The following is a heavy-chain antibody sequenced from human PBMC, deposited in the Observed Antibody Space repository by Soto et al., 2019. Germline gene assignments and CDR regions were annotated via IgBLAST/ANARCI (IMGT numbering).Heavy chain of an antibody. V-gene: IGHV3-48*04. CDR1: GFTFSGYR. CDR2: IGSSGSVT. CDR3: ARAMPTSGPAYALYI. D-gene: IGHD2-2*01. Sequence: EVQLVESGGGLVQPGGSLRLSCAVSGFTFSGYRFNWVRQAPGRGLEWVSFIGSSGSVTHYADSVRGRFTISRDNARSCLYRQMAGLTADDTALYRWARAMPTSGPAYALYILGQGSVVTVSS. J-gene: IGHJ3*02.